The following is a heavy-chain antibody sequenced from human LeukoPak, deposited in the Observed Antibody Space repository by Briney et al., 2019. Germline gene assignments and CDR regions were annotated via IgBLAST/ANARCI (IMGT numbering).Heavy chain of an antibody. CDR1: GYSISSGYY. CDR3: ARDSSSFNWFDP. D-gene: IGHD6-13*01. J-gene: IGHJ5*02. Sequence: SETLSLTCTVSGYSISSGYYWGWIRQPPGKGLEWIGSIYQGGSTYYNPSLKSRVPISVDTSKNQFSLKLSSVTAADTAVYYCARDSSSFNWFDPWGQGTLVTVSS. V-gene: IGHV4-38-2*02. CDR2: IYQGGST.